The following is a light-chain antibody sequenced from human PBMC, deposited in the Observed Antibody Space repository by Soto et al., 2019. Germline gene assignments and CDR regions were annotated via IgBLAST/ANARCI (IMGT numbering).Light chain of an antibody. J-gene: IGKJ3*01. CDR3: QQVISYPPG. Sequence: DIQLTQSPSFLSASVGDRVTITCRASQGISTFLAWYQQRPGKAPKLLIYAASTLQSGVPSRFSGSGSGTEFPLTIGSLQPEDFATYYCQQVISYPPGFGPGTKVDIK. V-gene: IGKV1-9*01. CDR1: QGISTF. CDR2: AAS.